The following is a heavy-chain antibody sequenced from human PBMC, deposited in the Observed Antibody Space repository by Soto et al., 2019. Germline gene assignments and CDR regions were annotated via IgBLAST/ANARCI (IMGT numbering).Heavy chain of an antibody. J-gene: IGHJ6*02. Sequence: ASVKVSCKASGYTFSDFDINWLRQASGQGPEWMGWTNAKSGDTFFPQRFQGKFNMTWDTSLSTTYMEVGSLTSDDTAIYYCARGNTFNYDGFDVWSQVNTVPVSS. V-gene: IGHV1-8*01. CDR3: ARGNTFNYDGFDV. CDR2: TNAKSGDT. CDR1: GYTFSDFD. D-gene: IGHD3-3*01.